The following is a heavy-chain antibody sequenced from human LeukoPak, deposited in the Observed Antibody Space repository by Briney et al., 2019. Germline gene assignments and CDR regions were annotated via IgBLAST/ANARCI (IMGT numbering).Heavy chain of an antibody. D-gene: IGHD6-19*01. J-gene: IGHJ4*02. V-gene: IGHV1-8*01. Sequence: GASVEVSCKASGYTFTSYDINWMRQATAQGLEWMGWMNPKSGNTGYAQKFQGRVTMPRKTSISTAYMELSSLRSEDTAVYYCARGWEAVAGTDYWGEGTLVTVSS. CDR3: ARGWEAVAGTDY. CDR1: GYTFTSYD. CDR2: MNPKSGNT.